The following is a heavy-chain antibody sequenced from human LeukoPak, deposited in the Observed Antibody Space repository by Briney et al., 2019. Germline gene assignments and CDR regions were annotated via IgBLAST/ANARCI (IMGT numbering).Heavy chain of an antibody. CDR1: GFTFSSYA. J-gene: IGHJ4*02. V-gene: IGHV3-23*01. D-gene: IGHD3-3*01. Sequence: GGSLRLSCAASGFTFSSYAMSWVRQAPGKGLEWVSAISGSGGSTYYADSVKGRFTISRDNSKNTLYLQMNSLRAEDTAVHYCATSYDFWSGYYAYWGQGTLVTVSS. CDR2: ISGSGGST. CDR3: ATSYDFWSGYYAY.